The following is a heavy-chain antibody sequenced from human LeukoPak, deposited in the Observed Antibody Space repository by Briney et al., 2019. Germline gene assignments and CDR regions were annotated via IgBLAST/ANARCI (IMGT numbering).Heavy chain of an antibody. V-gene: IGHV3-11*05. D-gene: IGHD6-13*01. CDR1: GFTFSDYY. CDR2: ISSSSRYT. CDR3: ARDLHTSSWYYFDY. J-gene: IGHJ4*02. Sequence: GGSLRLSCAASGFTFSDYYMSWIRQAPGKGLEWVSYISSSSRYTDYADSVKGRFTTSRDNAKKSLYLQMNSLRAEDTAVYYCARDLHTSSWYYFDYWGQGTLVTVSS.